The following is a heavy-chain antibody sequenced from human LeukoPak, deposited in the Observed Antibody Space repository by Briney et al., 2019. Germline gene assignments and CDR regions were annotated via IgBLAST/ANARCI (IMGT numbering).Heavy chain of an antibody. CDR2: IDPNSGAT. D-gene: IGHD1-20*01. V-gene: IGHV1-2*02. J-gene: IGHJ5*02. Sequence: GASVKVSCKASGYTFTAYYMHWVRQAPGQGLEWMGWIDPNSGATDSAQKFQGRVTVTRDTSINTVYMELSRLTSDDTAVYYCARGRASLTAWLVPWGQGTLVTVSS. CDR3: ARGRASLTAWLVP. CDR1: GYTFTAYY.